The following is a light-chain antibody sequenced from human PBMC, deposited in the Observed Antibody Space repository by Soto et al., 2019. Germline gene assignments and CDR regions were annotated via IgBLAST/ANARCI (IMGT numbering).Light chain of an antibody. CDR2: HAS. J-gene: IGKJ1*01. V-gene: IGKV1-5*01. Sequence: DIQMTQSPATLPASLGDRVTITCRASQSISNWLAWYQQKTGTAPKVLLYHASNLQSGVPSRFSGSGSGTEFTLTISSLQPDDFATYYCQQYNSYSFGQGTKVDIK. CDR1: QSISNW. CDR3: QQYNSYS.